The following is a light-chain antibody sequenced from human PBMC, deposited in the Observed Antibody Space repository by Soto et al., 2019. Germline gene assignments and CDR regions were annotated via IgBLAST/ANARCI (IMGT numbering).Light chain of an antibody. CDR3: QQSYSTPLR. CDR2: AAS. V-gene: IGKV1-39*01. J-gene: IGKJ1*01. CDR1: QSISSY. Sequence: DVQMTQSPSSLSASVGDRVTITCRASQSISSYLNWYQQKPAKAPKLLIYAASSLQSGVSSRFSGSGSGTDFTLTISSLQPEDFATYYCQQSYSTPLRFGQGTKVEIK.